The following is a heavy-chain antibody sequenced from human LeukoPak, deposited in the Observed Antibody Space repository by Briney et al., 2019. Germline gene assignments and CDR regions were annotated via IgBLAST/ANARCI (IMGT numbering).Heavy chain of an antibody. CDR3: ASAVVVPAASPFDY. V-gene: IGHV1-69*04. Sequence: ASVKVSCKASGGTCSSYAISWVRQAPGQGLEWMGMIIPILGIANYAQRFQGRVTITADKSTSTAYMELSSLRSEDTAVYYCASAVVVPAASPFDYWGQGTLATVSS. CDR2: IIPILGIA. D-gene: IGHD2-2*01. J-gene: IGHJ4*02. CDR1: GGTCSSYA.